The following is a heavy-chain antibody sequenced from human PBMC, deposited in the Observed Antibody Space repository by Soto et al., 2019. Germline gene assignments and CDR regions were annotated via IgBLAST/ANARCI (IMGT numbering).Heavy chain of an antibody. CDR3: ARARIAAAGTNRRPSPSSYFDY. Sequence: QVQLQQWGAGLLKPSETLSLTCAVYGGSFSGYYWSWIRQPPGKGLGWMGEINHSGSTNYNPSLKSRVTISVDTSKNQFSLKLSSVTAADTAVYYCARARIAAAGTNRRPSPSSYFDYWGQGTLVTVSS. CDR2: INHSGST. V-gene: IGHV4-34*01. CDR1: GGSFSGYY. J-gene: IGHJ4*02. D-gene: IGHD6-13*01.